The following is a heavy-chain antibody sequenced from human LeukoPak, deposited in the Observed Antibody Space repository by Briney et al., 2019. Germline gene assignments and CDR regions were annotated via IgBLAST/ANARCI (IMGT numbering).Heavy chain of an antibody. V-gene: IGHV4-59*01. Sequence: SETLSLTCTVSGGSISSFYWSWIRQPPGKGLEWIGYIYYSGSTNYNPSLKSRVTISVDTSKNQFSLKLSSVTAADTAVYYCARDVERSYYFDYWGQGTLVTVSS. D-gene: IGHD1-26*01. CDR1: GGSISSFY. CDR2: IYYSGST. CDR3: ARDVERSYYFDY. J-gene: IGHJ4*02.